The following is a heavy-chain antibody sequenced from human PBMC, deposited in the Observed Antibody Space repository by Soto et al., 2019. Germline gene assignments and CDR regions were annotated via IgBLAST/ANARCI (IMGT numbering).Heavy chain of an antibody. J-gene: IGHJ6*04. CDR1: GFSFSTYS. CDR2: ISSRSYTI. D-gene: IGHD6-6*01. CDR3: ARWGSSSDNSMDV. Sequence: VQLVESGGGLVQPGGSLRLSCAASGFSFSTYSMNCVRQAPGKGLEWVSYISSRSYTIYYVDSVKGRFTISRDNAKNSLYLQMNSLRDEDTAVYYCARWGSSSDNSMDVWGKATTVTVSS. V-gene: IGHV3-48*02.